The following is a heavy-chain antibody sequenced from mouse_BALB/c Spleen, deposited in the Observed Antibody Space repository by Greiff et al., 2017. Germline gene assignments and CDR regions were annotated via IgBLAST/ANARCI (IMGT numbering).Heavy chain of an antibody. V-gene: IGHV1-82*01. CDR1: GYAFSSSW. Sequence: VQLQQSGPELVKPGASVKISCKASGYAFSSSWMNWVKQRPGQGLEWIGRIYPGDGDTNYNGKFKGKATLTADKSSSTAYMQLSSLTSVDSAVYFCARGNDYDGYAMDYWGQGTSVTVSS. J-gene: IGHJ4*01. CDR3: ARGNDYDGYAMDY. CDR2: IYPGDGDT. D-gene: IGHD2-4*01.